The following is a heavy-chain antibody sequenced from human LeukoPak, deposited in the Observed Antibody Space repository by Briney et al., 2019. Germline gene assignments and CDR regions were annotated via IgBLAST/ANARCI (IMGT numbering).Heavy chain of an antibody. Sequence: QPGGSLRLSCAASGFTLSGSAMHWVRQASGKGLEWVGRIRSQANNYATTYDASVKGRSTISRDDSKNTAYLQMNSLKTEDTAVYYCSSGVDGMDVWGQGTTVTVSS. CDR2: IRSQANNYAT. D-gene: IGHD3-10*01. J-gene: IGHJ6*02. CDR1: GFTLSGSA. CDR3: SSGVDGMDV. V-gene: IGHV3-73*01.